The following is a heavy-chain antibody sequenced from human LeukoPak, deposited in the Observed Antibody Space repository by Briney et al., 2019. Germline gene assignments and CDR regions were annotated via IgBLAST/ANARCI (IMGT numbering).Heavy chain of an antibody. CDR2: ISYDGSNK. J-gene: IGHJ4*02. CDR3: ARDLGFHRITGTTDDY. V-gene: IGHV3-30-3*01. CDR1: GFTFSSYA. D-gene: IGHD1-14*01. Sequence: GGSLRLSCAASGFTFSSYAMHWVRQAPGKGLEWVAVISYDGSNKYYADSVKGRFTISRDNSKNTLYLQMNSLRAEDTAVYYCARDLGFHRITGTTDDYWGQGILVTVSS.